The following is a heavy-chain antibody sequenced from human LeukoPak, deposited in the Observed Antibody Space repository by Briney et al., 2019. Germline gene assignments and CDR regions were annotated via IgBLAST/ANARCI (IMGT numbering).Heavy chain of an antibody. V-gene: IGHV1-8*01. J-gene: IGHJ3*02. CDR1: GYTFTSYD. CDR2: MNPNSGNT. CDR3: AIEGTQSDAFDI. Sequence: ASVKVSCKASGYTFTSYDINWVRQATGQGLEWMGWMNPNSGNTGYAQKFQGRVTMTRNTSISTAYMELSSLRSEDTAVYYCAIEGTQSDAFDIWGQGTMVTVSS. D-gene: IGHD3-10*01.